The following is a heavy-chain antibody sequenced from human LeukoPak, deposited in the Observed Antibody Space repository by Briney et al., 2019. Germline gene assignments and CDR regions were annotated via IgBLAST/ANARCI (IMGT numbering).Heavy chain of an antibody. D-gene: IGHD3-10*01. CDR1: GFTFSSYG. CDR2: ISYDGSNK. V-gene: IGHV3-30*03. CDR3: ACITMVRGVTNSEG. J-gene: IGHJ4*02. Sequence: PGRSLRLSCAASGFTFSSYGMHWVRQAPGKGLEWMAVISYDGSNKYYADSVKGRFTISRDNSKNTLYLQMNSLRAEDTAVYYCACITMVRGVTNSEGWGQGTLVTVSS.